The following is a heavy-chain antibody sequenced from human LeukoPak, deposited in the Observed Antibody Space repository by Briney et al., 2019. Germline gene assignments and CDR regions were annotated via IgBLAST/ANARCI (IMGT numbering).Heavy chain of an antibody. CDR1: GYTFTSYD. Sequence: ASVKVSCKASGYTFTSYDINWVRQATGQGLEWMGWMSPNSDNTGHAQKFQGRVTFTRDTSISTAYMELRSLTSEDTAVYCCARDYGGSSGWFDPWGQGTLVTVSS. D-gene: IGHD4-23*01. CDR3: ARDYGGSSGWFDP. J-gene: IGHJ5*02. V-gene: IGHV1-8*01. CDR2: MSPNSDNT.